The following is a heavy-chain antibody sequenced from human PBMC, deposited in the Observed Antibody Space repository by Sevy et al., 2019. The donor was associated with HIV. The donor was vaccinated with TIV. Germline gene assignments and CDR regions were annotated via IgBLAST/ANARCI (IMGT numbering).Heavy chain of an antibody. CDR2: TRNKANSYTT. CDR1: GFTFSDHY. CDR3: ARDGPGQLWGSFDY. J-gene: IGHJ4*02. Sequence: GGSLRLSCAASGFTFSDHYMDWVRQAPGKGLEWVGRTRNKANSYTTEYAASVKGRFTISRDDSQNSLYLQMNSLKTEDTAVYYCARDGPGQLWGSFDYWGQGTLVTVSS. D-gene: IGHD5-18*01. V-gene: IGHV3-72*01.